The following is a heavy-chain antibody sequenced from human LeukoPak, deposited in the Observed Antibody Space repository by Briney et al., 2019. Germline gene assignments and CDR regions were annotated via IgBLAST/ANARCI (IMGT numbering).Heavy chain of an antibody. Sequence: GGSLRLSCAASGFTFSSYWMSWVRQAPGKGLEWVANIKQDGSEKYYVDSVKGRFTISRDNAKNSLYLQMNSLRAEDTAVYYCARHSMGGQWSNYYYYYGMDVWGQGTTVTVSS. D-gene: IGHD2/OR15-2a*01. V-gene: IGHV3-7*03. CDR1: GFTFSSYW. CDR2: IKQDGSEK. CDR3: ARHSMGGQWSNYYYYYGMDV. J-gene: IGHJ6*02.